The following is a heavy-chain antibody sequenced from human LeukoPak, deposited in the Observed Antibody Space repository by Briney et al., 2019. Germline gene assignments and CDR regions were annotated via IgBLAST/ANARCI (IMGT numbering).Heavy chain of an antibody. V-gene: IGHV4-38-2*02. CDR2: IYHSGNT. CDR1: GYSISSGYY. J-gene: IGHJ4*02. D-gene: IGHD2-2*01. CDR3: AREPVGCSSTSCHFDY. Sequence: PSETLSLTCTVSGYSISSGYYWGWIRQPPGKGLEWIGSIYHSGNTYYNPSLKSRVTISLDTSKNQFSLKLSSVTAADTAVYYCAREPVGCSSTSCHFDYCGQGTLVTESS.